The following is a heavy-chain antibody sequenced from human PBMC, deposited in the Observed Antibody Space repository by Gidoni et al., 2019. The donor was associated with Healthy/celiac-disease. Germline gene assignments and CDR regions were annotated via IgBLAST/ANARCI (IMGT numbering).Heavy chain of an antibody. CDR3: ARGPGIAVAGGGGWFDP. J-gene: IGHJ5*02. V-gene: IGHV4-34*01. CDR2: INHSGST. Sequence: QVQLQQWGAGLLKPSETLSLTCAVSGGSFSGYYCSWIRQPPGKGLEWIGEINHSGSTNYNPSLKSRVTISVDTSKNQFSLKLSSVTAADTAVYYCARGPGIAVAGGGGWFDPWGQGTLVTVSS. CDR1: GGSFSGYY. D-gene: IGHD6-19*01.